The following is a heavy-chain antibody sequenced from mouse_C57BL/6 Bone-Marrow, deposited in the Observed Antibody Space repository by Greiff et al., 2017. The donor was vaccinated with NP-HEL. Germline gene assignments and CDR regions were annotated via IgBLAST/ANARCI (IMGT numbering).Heavy chain of an antibody. D-gene: IGHD2-3*01. CDR1: GYTFTSYG. CDR2: IYPRSGNT. J-gene: IGHJ3*01. CDR3: ARDDGYYSWFAY. Sequence: VQLQQSGAELARPGASVKLSCKASGYTFTSYGISWVKQSTGQGLEWIGEIYPRSGNTYYNEKFKGKATLTADKSSSTAYMELRSLTSEDSAVYFCARDDGYYSWFAYWGQGTLVTVSA. V-gene: IGHV1-81*01.